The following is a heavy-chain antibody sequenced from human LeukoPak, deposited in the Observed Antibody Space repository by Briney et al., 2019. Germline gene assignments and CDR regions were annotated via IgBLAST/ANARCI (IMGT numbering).Heavy chain of an antibody. Sequence: PSETLSLTCTVSGGSISSYYWSWIRQPPGKGLEWIGYIYYSGSTNYNPSLKSGVTISVDTSKNQFSLKLSSVTAADTAVYYCARQSSGSYYHYGMDVWGQGTTVTVSS. J-gene: IGHJ6*02. CDR3: ARQSSGSYYHYGMDV. V-gene: IGHV4-59*08. CDR1: GGSISSYY. CDR2: IYYSGST.